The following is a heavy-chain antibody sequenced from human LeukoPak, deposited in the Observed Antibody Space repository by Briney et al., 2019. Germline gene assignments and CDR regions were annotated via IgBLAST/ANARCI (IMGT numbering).Heavy chain of an antibody. J-gene: IGHJ1*01. CDR2: IIPIFGTP. Sequence: SVKVSCKASGGTFSSYTINWVRQAPGQGLEWMGGIIPIFGTPKYAQKFQGRGTITADESTSTAYIELSSLRSEDTAVYYCASAAIDREYFQHWGQGTLVTVSS. D-gene: IGHD2-2*01. V-gene: IGHV1-69*13. CDR3: ASAAIDREYFQH. CDR1: GGTFSSYT.